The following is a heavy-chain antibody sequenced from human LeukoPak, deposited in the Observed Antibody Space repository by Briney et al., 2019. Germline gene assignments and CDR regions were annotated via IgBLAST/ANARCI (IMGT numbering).Heavy chain of an antibody. CDR3: AREVDSYGSGSWCY. J-gene: IGHJ4*02. CDR1: GFTFSSYAM. Sequence: GSLRLSCAASGFTFSSYAMSWVRQPPGKGLEWIGEIHHSGSTNYNPSLKSRVTMSVDKSKNQFSLRLSSVTAADAAVYYCAREVDSYGSGSWCYWGQGTLVTVSP. CDR2: IHHSGST. D-gene: IGHD3-10*01. V-gene: IGHV4-4*02.